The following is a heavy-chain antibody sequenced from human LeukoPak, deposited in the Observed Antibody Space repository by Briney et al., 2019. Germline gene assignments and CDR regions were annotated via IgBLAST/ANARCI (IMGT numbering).Heavy chain of an antibody. CDR3: ARLEAVAGILDY. CDR1: GGSISSSSYY. D-gene: IGHD6-19*01. V-gene: IGHV4-39*01. Sequence: SETLSLTCTVSGGSISSSSYYWGWIRQPPGKGLEWIGSIYYSGSTYYNPSPKSRVTISVDTSKNQFSLKLSSVTAADTAVYYCARLEAVAGILDYWGQEPWSPSPQ. J-gene: IGHJ4*01. CDR2: IYYSGST.